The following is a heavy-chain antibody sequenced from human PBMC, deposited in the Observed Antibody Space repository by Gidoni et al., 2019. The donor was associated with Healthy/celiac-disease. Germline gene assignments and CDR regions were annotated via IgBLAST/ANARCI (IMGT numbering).Heavy chain of an antibody. V-gene: IGHV4-59*08. CDR2: IYYSGST. CDR1: GCSISSYY. J-gene: IGHJ3*02. D-gene: IGHD3-10*01. Sequence: QVQLQESGPGLVKPSETLSLTCTVSGCSISSYYWSWIRQPPGKGLEGIGYIYYSGSTNYNPSLKSRVTISVDTSKNQFSLKLSSVTAADTAVYYCARNGRYYYGSGSYPLPKARGDDAFDIGGQGTMVTVSS. CDR3: ARNGRYYYGSGSYPLPKARGDDAFDI.